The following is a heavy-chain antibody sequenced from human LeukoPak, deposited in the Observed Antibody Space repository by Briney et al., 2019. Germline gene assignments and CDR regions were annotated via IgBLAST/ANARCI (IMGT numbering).Heavy chain of an antibody. Sequence: ASVKVSCKASGYTFTGYYMHWVRQAPGQGLEWMGWINPNSGGTNYAQKFQGRVTMTRDTSISTAYMELSRLRPDDTAVYYCARSILWFGESSPDYWGQGTLVTVSS. J-gene: IGHJ4*02. CDR3: ARSILWFGESSPDY. CDR1: GYTFTGYY. V-gene: IGHV1-2*02. CDR2: INPNSGGT. D-gene: IGHD3-10*01.